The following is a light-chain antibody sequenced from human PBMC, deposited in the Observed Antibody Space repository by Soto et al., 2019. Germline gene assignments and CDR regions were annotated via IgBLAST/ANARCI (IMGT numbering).Light chain of an antibody. J-gene: IGLJ3*02. CDR1: MRDVGAYNL. CDR2: EVR. Sequence: QAVVTQPASVSGSAGQSITISCSGTMRDVGAYNLVSWYQQHPGTAPKLIIYEVRNRPSGISSRFSGSRSGNTASLTISGLQSEDEGAYYCSASTARSTLVFGGGTQLTVL. CDR3: SASTARSTLV. V-gene: IGLV2-14*01.